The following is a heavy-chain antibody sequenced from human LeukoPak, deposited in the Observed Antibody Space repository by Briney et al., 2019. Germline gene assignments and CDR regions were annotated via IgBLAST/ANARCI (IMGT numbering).Heavy chain of an antibody. CDR2: IYYSGST. Sequence: RPSETLSLTCAVSGGSISSYYWSWIRQPPGKGLEWIGYIYYSGSTNYNPSLKSRVTISVDTSKNQFSLKLSSVTAADMAVYYCARYGIVVALADAFDIWGQGTMVTVSS. D-gene: IGHD3-22*01. J-gene: IGHJ3*02. V-gene: IGHV4-59*01. CDR1: GGSISSYY. CDR3: ARYGIVVALADAFDI.